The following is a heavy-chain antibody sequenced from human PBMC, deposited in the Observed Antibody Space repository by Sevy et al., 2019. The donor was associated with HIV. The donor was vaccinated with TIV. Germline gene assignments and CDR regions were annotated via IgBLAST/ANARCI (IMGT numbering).Heavy chain of an antibody. Sequence: ASVKVSCKASGYTFTSYGISWVRQAPGQGLEWMGWISAYNGNTNYAQKLQGRVTMTTDTSTSTAYMELRSLRSDDTAVYYCARTDMYYHYYYMDVWGKGTTVTVSS. CDR1: GYTFTSYG. J-gene: IGHJ6*03. V-gene: IGHV1-18*04. CDR2: ISAYNGNT. CDR3: ARTDMYYHYYYMDV.